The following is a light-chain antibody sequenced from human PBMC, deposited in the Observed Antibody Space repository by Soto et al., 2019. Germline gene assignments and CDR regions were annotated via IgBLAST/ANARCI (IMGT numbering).Light chain of an antibody. Sequence: DIVMTQSPDSLVVSLGERATINCKSNQSVLSSSNNKNYLTWYQQKPGQPPKLLIYWASTRGSGVPDRFSGSGSGTYFTLTISSLQAEDVAIYYCQQYYSTPITFGQGTRLEIK. CDR3: QQYYSTPIT. CDR1: QSVLSSSNNKNY. V-gene: IGKV4-1*01. J-gene: IGKJ5*01. CDR2: WAS.